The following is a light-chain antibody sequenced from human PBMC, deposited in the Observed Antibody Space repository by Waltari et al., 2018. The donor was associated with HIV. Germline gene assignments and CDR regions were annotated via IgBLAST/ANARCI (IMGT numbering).Light chain of an antibody. V-gene: IGLV1-44*01. CDR3: ASWDDSLNGPV. CDR1: TSTLGRNT. Sequence: QSVLTQPPSASGTPEQRVTISCSGSTSTLGRNTVSCFQHFPGTAPKVLIYGKNQRPSGVPDRFSGSKSGTSASLAISGLQSEDEADYYCASWDDSLNGPVFGGGTKLTVV. CDR2: GKN. J-gene: IGLJ2*01.